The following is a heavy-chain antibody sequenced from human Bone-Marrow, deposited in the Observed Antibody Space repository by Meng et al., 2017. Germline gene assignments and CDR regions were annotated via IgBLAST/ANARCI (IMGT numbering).Heavy chain of an antibody. Sequence: DVQLVESGGGLAQPGGSLRLSCAASGFTFSRSWMHWVRQDPGKGLVWISRINTDGSNTIYADSVKGRFTISRDNAKNTLYLQMNSLRAEDTAVYYCAEYSGYNYAIGYFDYWGQGTLVTVSS. CDR2: INTDGSNT. CDR3: AEYSGYNYAIGYFDY. J-gene: IGHJ4*02. V-gene: IGHV3-74*01. D-gene: IGHD5-12*01. CDR1: GFTFSRSW.